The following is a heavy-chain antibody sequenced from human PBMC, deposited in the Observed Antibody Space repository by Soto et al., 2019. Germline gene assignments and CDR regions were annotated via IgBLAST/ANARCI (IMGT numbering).Heavy chain of an antibody. D-gene: IGHD5-12*01. CDR1: GFTFSSYA. CDR2: ISYDGSNK. Sequence: GGSLRLSCAASGFTFSSYAMHWVRQAPGKGLEWVAVISYDGSNKYYADSVKGRFTISRDNSKNTLYLQMNSLRAEDTAVYYCARGERWLQLLRQIDYWGQGTLVTVSS. V-gene: IGHV3-30-3*01. J-gene: IGHJ4*02. CDR3: ARGERWLQLLRQIDY.